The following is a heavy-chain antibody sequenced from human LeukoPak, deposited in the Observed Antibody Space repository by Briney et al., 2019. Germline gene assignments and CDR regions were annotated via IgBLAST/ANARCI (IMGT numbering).Heavy chain of an antibody. CDR1: GGTFSSYA. J-gene: IGHJ6*03. Sequence: ATVKVSCKASGGTFSSYAISWVRQAPGQGLEWMGGIIPIFGTANYAQKFQGRVTITADESASTAYMELSSLRSEDTAVYYCATSVWPPYYYHYMDVWGKGTTVTVSS. CDR3: ATSVWPPYYYHYMDV. D-gene: IGHD2-8*01. CDR2: IIPIFGTA. V-gene: IGHV1-69*13.